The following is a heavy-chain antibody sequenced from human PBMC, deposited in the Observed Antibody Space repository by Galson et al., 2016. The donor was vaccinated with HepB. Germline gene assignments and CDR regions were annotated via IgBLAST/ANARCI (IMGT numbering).Heavy chain of an antibody. CDR2: ITGSGDTT. CDR3: GKHGGFDY. CDR1: GFSFSISG. D-gene: IGHD3-16*01. V-gene: IGHV3-23*01. J-gene: IGHJ4*02. Sequence: SLRLSCAASGFSFSISGMSWVRQTPGRGLGWVSGITGSGDTTHYADSVKGRFIISRDNSKNTLYLFMNNLRAGDTAVYYCGKHGGFDYWGQGALVTVSS.